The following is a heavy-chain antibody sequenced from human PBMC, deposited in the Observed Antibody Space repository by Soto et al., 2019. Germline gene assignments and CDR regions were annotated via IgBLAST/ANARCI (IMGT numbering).Heavy chain of an antibody. V-gene: IGHV3-23*01. J-gene: IGHJ3*02. CDR3: ARDLFVRRGGYYHDAFDI. Sequence: PGGSLRLSCAASGFSFSNYAMGWVRQAPGKGLEWVSVVSDSGGITYYADSVKGRFTISRDNSKDTLYLQMNSLRAEDTAVYYCARDLFVRRGGYYHDAFDIWGQGTMVTVSS. D-gene: IGHD3-10*01. CDR2: VSDSGGIT. CDR1: GFSFSNYA.